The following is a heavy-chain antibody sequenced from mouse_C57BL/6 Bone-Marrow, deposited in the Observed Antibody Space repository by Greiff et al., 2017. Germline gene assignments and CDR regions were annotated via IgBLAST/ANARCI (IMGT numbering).Heavy chain of an antibody. CDR2: IYPGSGNT. D-gene: IGHD1-1*01. Sequence: VQLQESGPELVKPWASVKISCKASGYTFTDYYINWVKHRPGQGLEWIGWIYPGSGNTKYTAQFKGKAPLTVDTSSSTAYMQRSSLTSEDSAVYFCAIDYYGSSNNYYAMDYWGQGTSVTVSS. CDR1: GYTFTDYY. CDR3: AIDYYGSSNNYYAMDY. V-gene: IGHV1-84*01. J-gene: IGHJ4*01.